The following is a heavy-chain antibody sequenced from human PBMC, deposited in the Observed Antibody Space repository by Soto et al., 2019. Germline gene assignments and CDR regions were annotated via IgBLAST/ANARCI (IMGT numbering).Heavy chain of an antibody. CDR3: ATDRAATIPDCDY. V-gene: IGHV3-21*01. CDR2: ITSSSSYV. Sequence: GGSLRLSCAASGFTFRSYSMNCVRQPPGKGLEWVSSITSSSSYVYYADSVKGRFTVSRDNAKNSLYLQMNSLRAEDTAVDYCATDRAATIPDCDYWGQGTLVTVSS. J-gene: IGHJ4*02. CDR1: GFTFRSYS. D-gene: IGHD5-12*01.